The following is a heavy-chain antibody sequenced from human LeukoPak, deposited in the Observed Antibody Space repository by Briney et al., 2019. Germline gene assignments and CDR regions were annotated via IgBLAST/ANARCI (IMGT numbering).Heavy chain of an antibody. CDR1: EFTFDNFA. Sequence: GGSLRLSCAASEFTFDNFAMTWVRQAPGKGLEWVSTISGSGSSTYYADSVKGRFTISRDNSKNTVYLQMSSLRAEDTAVYYCARDAHYDFHLLDVWGKGTTVTVSS. CDR2: ISGSGSST. D-gene: IGHD3-3*01. V-gene: IGHV3-23*01. CDR3: ARDAHYDFHLLDV. J-gene: IGHJ6*04.